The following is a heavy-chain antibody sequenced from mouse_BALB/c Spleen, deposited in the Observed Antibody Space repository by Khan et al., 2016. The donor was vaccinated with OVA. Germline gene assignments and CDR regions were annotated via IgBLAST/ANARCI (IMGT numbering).Heavy chain of an antibody. CDR3: ARLLINFDY. V-gene: IGHV1S81*02. D-gene: IGHD2-1*01. CDR2: INPSNGRT. J-gene: IGHJ2*01. Sequence: QVQLQQPVAELVNPGASVNLSCKASGYTLTSYWMHWVKQRPGQGLEWIGEINPSNGRTNYNEKFKSKATLTVDKSSSTAYMQLSSPTSEDSAVYYCARLLINFDYWGQGTTLTVSS. CDR1: GYTLTSYW.